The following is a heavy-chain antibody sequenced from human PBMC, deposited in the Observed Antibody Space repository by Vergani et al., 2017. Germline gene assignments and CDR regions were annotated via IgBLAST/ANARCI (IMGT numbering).Heavy chain of an antibody. V-gene: IGHV4-39*01. J-gene: IGHJ5*02. CDR1: GFTFSSYW. CDR3: ARHSTVEWLVKLGWIDP. CDR2: IYYSGST. D-gene: IGHD6-19*01. Sequence: VQLVESGGGLVQPGGSLRLSCVASGFTFSSYWMSWVRQAPGKGLEWIASIYYSGSTYYNPSLKSRVTISVDTSKNQFSLKLSSVTAADTAVYFCARHSTVEWLVKLGWIDPWGQGILVTVSS.